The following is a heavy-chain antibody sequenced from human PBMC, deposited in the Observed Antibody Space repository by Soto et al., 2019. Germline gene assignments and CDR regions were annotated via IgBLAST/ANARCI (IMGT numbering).Heavy chain of an antibody. D-gene: IGHD2-2*01. V-gene: IGHV3-23*01. Sequence: PGGALRLYCAASGFTFSSYWMHWVRQAPGKGLEWVSAISGSGGSTYYADSVKGRFTISRDDSKNTLYLQMNSLRAEDTAVYYCAKGRGYCSSTSCYVGSDYWGQGTLVTVSS. CDR1: GFTFSSYW. CDR2: ISGSGGST. J-gene: IGHJ4*02. CDR3: AKGRGYCSSTSCYVGSDY.